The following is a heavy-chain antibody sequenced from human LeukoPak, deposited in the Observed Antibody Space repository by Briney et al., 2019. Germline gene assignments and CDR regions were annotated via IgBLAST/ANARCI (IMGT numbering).Heavy chain of an antibody. Sequence: AGGSLRLSCVASGLIFSTYGMHWVRQAPDKGLEWVAFIRYDGSNKYYADSVKGRFTISRDNSKNTLYLQMNSLRAEDTAVYYCAKDRMRATRGAHFDYWGQGTLVTVSS. CDR2: IRYDGSNK. CDR3: AKDRMRATRGAHFDY. J-gene: IGHJ4*02. CDR1: GLIFSTYG. D-gene: IGHD1-26*01. V-gene: IGHV3-30*02.